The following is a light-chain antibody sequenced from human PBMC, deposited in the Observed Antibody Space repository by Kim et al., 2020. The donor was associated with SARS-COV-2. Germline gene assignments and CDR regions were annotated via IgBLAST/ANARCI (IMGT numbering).Light chain of an antibody. CDR1: KDVRKY. J-gene: IGKJ4*01. V-gene: IGKV1-33*01. CDR3: QQYDGLPPT. Sequence: SASVGDRVIITCQASKDVRKYLNWYQLKSGKAPKLLIYDASNLYTGVPSRFRGRGSGKRFSFTISSLQPEEIASYYCQQYDGLPPTFGGGTKLEI. CDR2: DAS.